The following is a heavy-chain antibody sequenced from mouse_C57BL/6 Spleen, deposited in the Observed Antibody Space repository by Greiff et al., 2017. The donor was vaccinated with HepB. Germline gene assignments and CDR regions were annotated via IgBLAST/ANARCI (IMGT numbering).Heavy chain of an antibody. V-gene: IGHV5-6*01. D-gene: IGHD2-1*01. CDR3: ARHGNYFDY. J-gene: IGHJ2*01. CDR1: GFTFSSYG. CDR2: ISSGGSYT. Sequence: EVMLVESGGDLVKPGGSLKLSCAASGFTFSSYGMSWVRQTPDKRLEWVATISSGGSYTYYPDSVKGRFTISRDNAKNTLYLQMSSLKSEVTAMYYCARHGNYFDYWGQGTTLTVSS.